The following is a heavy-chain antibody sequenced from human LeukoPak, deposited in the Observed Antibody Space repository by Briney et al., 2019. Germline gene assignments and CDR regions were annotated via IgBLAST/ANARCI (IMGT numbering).Heavy chain of an antibody. CDR1: GGSISTGEYF. CDR3: ARLFSGSYFRRYYFDH. V-gene: IGHV4-30-4*08. Sequence: SETLSLTCTVSGGSISTGEYFWSWIRQPPGKGLEWIGYIYYSGSTYYNPSLKSRLTISIDTSKNQFSLKLSSVTAADAAVYYCARLFSGSYFRRYYFDHWGQGTLVTVSS. J-gene: IGHJ4*02. CDR2: IYYSGST. D-gene: IGHD1-26*01.